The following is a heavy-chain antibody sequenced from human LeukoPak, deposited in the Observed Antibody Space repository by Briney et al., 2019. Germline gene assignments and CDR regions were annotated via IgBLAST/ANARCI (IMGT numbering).Heavy chain of an antibody. D-gene: IGHD3-16*01. V-gene: IGHV3-74*01. CDR2: IRTDGGTK. Sequence: GGSLRLSCEGSGFSFSSYWMHWVRQAPGKGLAWVSRIRTDGGTKYYADSVKGRFTVSRDNARNTLYLQMDSLRVDDTAVYYCARDWAWGGFDHCGQGTLVTVSS. CDR3: ARDWAWGGFDH. J-gene: IGHJ4*02. CDR1: GFSFSSYW.